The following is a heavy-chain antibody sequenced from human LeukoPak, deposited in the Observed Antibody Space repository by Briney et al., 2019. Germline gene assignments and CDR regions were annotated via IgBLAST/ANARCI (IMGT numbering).Heavy chain of an antibody. J-gene: IGHJ4*02. V-gene: IGHV3-7*01. CDR1: GFTSSSYW. CDR3: ARALRAQWLSFDY. CDR2: IKQDGRQK. Sequence: GGSPRLSCAASGFTSSSYWMNWVRQAPGKGLEWVANIKQDGRQKYYVDSVKGRFTISRGNAKNSLYLQMNSLRAEDTAVYYCARALRAQWLSFDYWGQGTLVTVSS. D-gene: IGHD6-19*01.